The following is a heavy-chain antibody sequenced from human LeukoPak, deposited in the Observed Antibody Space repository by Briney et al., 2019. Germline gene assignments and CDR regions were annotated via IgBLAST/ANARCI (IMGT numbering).Heavy chain of an antibody. V-gene: IGHV1-3*01. J-gene: IGHJ4*02. CDR2: INAGNGAT. Sequence: GASVKVSCKASGDTFTEYAMHWVRQAPGQRLEWMGWINAGNGATKYSQKFLGRFTITRDTSASTAYMALSSLTSEDTTIYYCARGRWSSSGWYYFDYWGQGTQVTVSS. CDR3: ARGRWSSSGWYYFDY. D-gene: IGHD6-19*01. CDR1: GDTFTEYA.